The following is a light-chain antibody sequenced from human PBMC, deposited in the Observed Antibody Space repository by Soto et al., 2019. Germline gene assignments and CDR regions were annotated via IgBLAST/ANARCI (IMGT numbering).Light chain of an antibody. Sequence: DIVMTQSPDSLAVSLGDRATINCKSRQSVLNSSNNKNYLAWYQQKPGQPPKLLIYWASTRESGVPDRFSGSGSGTDFTLTISSLQAEDVAVYYCQQYYNTPLTFGGGTKVEIK. CDR2: WAS. CDR3: QQYYNTPLT. V-gene: IGKV4-1*01. CDR1: QSVLNSSNNKNY. J-gene: IGKJ4*01.